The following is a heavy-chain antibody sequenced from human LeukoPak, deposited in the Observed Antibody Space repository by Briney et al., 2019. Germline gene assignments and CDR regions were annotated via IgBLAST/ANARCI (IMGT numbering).Heavy chain of an antibody. CDR2: ISAYNVHT. Sequence: ASVKVSCKASGYTFTNYGISWVRQAPGQGLEWMGWISAYNVHTKYSQKFQGSVTMTTDTSTSTAYMELRSLRSDDTAMYYCARGFPPRRYYDSSGYYSYYFDYWGQGTLVTVSS. D-gene: IGHD3-22*01. V-gene: IGHV1-18*01. CDR3: ARGFPPRRYYDSSGYYSYYFDY. J-gene: IGHJ4*02. CDR1: GYTFTNYG.